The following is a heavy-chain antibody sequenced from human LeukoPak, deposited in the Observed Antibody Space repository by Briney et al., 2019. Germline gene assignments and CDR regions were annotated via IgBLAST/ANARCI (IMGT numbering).Heavy chain of an antibody. Sequence: SETLSLTCTASGGSIGSYYWSWIRQPPGKGLEWIGYIYYSGSANYNPSLKSRVTISVDTSKNQFSLKLSSVTAADTAVYYCARVRRDGYPSWGQGTLVTVSS. J-gene: IGHJ4*02. CDR3: ARVRRDGYPS. CDR1: GGSIGSYY. V-gene: IGHV4-59*01. D-gene: IGHD5-24*01. CDR2: IYYSGSA.